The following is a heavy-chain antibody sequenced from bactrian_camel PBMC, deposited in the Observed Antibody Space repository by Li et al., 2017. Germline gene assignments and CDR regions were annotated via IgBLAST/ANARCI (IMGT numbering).Heavy chain of an antibody. CDR2: INSGGGTT. D-gene: IGHD3*01. J-gene: IGHJ3*01. CDR1: GFTFSSYW. Sequence: GLVQPGGSLRLSCAASGFTFSSYWMYWVRQAPGKGLEWVSTINSGGGTTYYVDSLKGRFTISRDNAKNTVTLQLNSLKFEDTAMYYCGKDYLYWRADAWGQGTQVTVS. V-gene: IGHV3S1*01. CDR3: GKDYLYWRADA.